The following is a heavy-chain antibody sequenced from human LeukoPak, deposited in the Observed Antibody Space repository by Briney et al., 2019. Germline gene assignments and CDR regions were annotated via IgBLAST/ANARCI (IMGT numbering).Heavy chain of an antibody. CDR1: GGSISSYY. D-gene: IGHD1-1*01. Sequence: SETLSLTCTVSGGSISSYYRSWIRQPPGKGLEWIGYIYYSGSTTYNPSLKSRVSISVDTSKNQFSLKLSSVTAADTAVYYCARGVAGTGLGGAFDYWGQGTLVTVSS. CDR2: IYYSGST. V-gene: IGHV4-59*01. CDR3: ARGVAGTGLGGAFDY. J-gene: IGHJ4*02.